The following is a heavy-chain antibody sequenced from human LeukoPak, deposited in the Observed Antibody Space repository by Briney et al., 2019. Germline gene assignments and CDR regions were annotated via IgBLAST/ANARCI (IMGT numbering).Heavy chain of an antibody. CDR2: ISSSGSTI. J-gene: IGHJ4*02. CDR3: ARGQIMVDY. D-gene: IGHD3-16*01. Sequence: PGGSLRLSCAASGFTFSSYEMNWVRQAPGKGLEWVSYISSSGSTIYYADSVKGRFTISRDNSKNTLYLQMNSLRAEDTAVYYCARGQIMVDYWGQGTLVTVSS. V-gene: IGHV3-48*03. CDR1: GFTFSSYE.